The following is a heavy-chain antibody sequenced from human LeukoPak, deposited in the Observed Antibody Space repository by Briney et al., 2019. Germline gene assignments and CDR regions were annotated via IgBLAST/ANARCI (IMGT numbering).Heavy chain of an antibody. Sequence: SETLSLTCAVYGGSFSGYYWSWIRQPPGKGLEWIGEINHSGSTNYNPSLRSRVTISVDTSKNQFSLKLSSVTAADTAVYYCARRTLRIAARPGAFDYWGQGTLVTVSS. V-gene: IGHV4-34*01. CDR1: GGSFSGYY. D-gene: IGHD6-6*01. J-gene: IGHJ4*02. CDR2: INHSGST. CDR3: ARRTLRIAARPGAFDY.